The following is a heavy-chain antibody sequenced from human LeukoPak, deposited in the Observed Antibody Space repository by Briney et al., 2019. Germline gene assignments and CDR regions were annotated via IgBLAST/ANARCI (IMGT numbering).Heavy chain of an antibody. CDR1: GFTFSSYA. J-gene: IGHJ4*02. Sequence: GGSLRLSCAASGFTFSSYAMHWVRQAPGKGLEWVAVISYDGSNKYYADSVKGRFTISRDNSKNTLYLRMNSLRAEDTAVYYCARDQYYDILTGYYSAGHFDYWGQGTLVTVSS. V-gene: IGHV3-30-3*01. CDR3: ARDQYYDILTGYYSAGHFDY. CDR2: ISYDGSNK. D-gene: IGHD3-9*01.